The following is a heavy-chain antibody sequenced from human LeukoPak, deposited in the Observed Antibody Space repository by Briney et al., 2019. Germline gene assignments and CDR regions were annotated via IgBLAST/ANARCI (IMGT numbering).Heavy chain of an antibody. CDR3: TTPPVLTGYGD. V-gene: IGHV3-15*01. CDR2: IKSKTDGGTT. CDR1: GFTFSNAW. D-gene: IGHD3-9*01. J-gene: IGHJ4*02. Sequence: GGSLRLSCAASGFTFSNAWMSWVRQAPGKGLEWVGRIKSKTDGGTTDYAAPVKGRFTISRDDSKNTPYLQMNSLKTEDTAVYYCTTPPVLTGYGDWGQGTLVTVSS.